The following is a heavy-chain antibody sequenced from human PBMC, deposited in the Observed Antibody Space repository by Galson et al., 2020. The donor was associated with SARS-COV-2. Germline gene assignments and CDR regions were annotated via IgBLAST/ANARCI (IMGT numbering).Heavy chain of an antibody. V-gene: IGHV3-53*04. J-gene: IGHJ4*02. CDR1: GFTVSSNY. CDR2: IYSGGST. D-gene: IGHD5-18*01. Sequence: QLGESLKISCAASGFTVSSNYMSWVRQAPGKGLEWVSVIYSGGSTYYADSVKGRFTISRHNSKNTLYLQMNSLRAEDTAVYYCARGNGAMVRSPLDYWGQGTLVTVSS. CDR3: ARGNGAMVRSPLDY.